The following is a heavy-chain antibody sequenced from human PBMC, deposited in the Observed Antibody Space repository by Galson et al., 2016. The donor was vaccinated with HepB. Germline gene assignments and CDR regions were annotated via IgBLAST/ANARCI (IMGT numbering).Heavy chain of an antibody. CDR3: ATSDSGGDTFVDV. D-gene: IGHD4-23*01. CDR1: GFTFSSYT. J-gene: IGHJ6*02. Sequence: SLRLSCAASGFTFSSYTMNWVHQAPGKGLEWVSYISSNGATIYYADSVKGRFTLTRDNARNSLYLQMNSLRDEDTAVYYCATSDSGGDTFVDVWGQGTTVIVTS. CDR2: ISSNGATI. V-gene: IGHV3-48*02.